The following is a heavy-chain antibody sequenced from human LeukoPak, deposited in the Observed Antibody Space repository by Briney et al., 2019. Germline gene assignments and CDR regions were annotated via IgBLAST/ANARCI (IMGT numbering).Heavy chain of an antibody. J-gene: IGHJ3*02. V-gene: IGHV3-9*01. CDR3: ARGGIENDAFGI. CDR1: GFTFDDYA. CDR2: ISWNSGSI. Sequence: PGGSLRLSCAASGFTFDDYAMHWVRQAPGKGLEWVSGISWNSGSIGYADSVKGRFTISRDNAKNSLYLQMNSLRAEDTALYYCARGGIENDAFGIWGQGTMVTVSS. D-gene: IGHD3-10*01.